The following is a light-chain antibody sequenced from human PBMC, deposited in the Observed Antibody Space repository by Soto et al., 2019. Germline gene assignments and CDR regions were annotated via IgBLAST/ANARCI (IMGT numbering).Light chain of an antibody. V-gene: IGKV3-11*01. J-gene: IGKJ3*01. CDR2: DAS. CDR1: QGVSKY. Sequence: DIVLTQSPATLSLSPGERVTLSCRASQGVSKYLAWYQQKPGQSPRLLIYDASNRATGIPARFSGSGSGTYFTLTISSLEPEDFAVYYCQQRSNWLFGPGTKVDIK. CDR3: QQRSNWL.